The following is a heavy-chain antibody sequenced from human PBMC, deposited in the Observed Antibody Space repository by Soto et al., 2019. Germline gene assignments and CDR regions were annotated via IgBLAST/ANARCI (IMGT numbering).Heavy chain of an antibody. D-gene: IGHD2-2*02. V-gene: IGHV3-23*01. J-gene: IGHJ3*02. Sequence: EVQLLESGGGLVQPGGSLRLSCAASGFTFSSYAMSWVRQAPGKGLEWVSAISGSGGSTYYADSVKGRFTISRDNSKNTLYLQMNSLRAEDTAVYYCASQSIVVVPAAIVDAFDIWGQGTMVTVSS. CDR3: ASQSIVVVPAAIVDAFDI. CDR1: GFTFSSYA. CDR2: ISGSGGST.